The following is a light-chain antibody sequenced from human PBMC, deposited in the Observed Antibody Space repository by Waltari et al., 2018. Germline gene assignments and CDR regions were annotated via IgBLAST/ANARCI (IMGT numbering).Light chain of an antibody. CDR3: QQYYTTPRT. V-gene: IGKV4-1*01. CDR2: WAS. CDR1: QSVFFTSIDKHY. J-gene: IGKJ2*01. Sequence: DIVMTQSPDFLAVSLGERATINCRSSQSVFFTSIDKHYLAWFQQKPGQSPKLLIYWASTRQSRVPDRFSGSGSGTEFSLTIDNLQAEDVAVYYCQQYYTTPRTFGQGTKLEIK.